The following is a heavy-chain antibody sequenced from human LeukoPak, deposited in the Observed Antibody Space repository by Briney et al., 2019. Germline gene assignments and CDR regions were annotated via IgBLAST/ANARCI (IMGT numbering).Heavy chain of an antibody. CDR3: AKSLGSSTYYYYMDV. D-gene: IGHD6-25*01. J-gene: IGHJ6*03. CDR2: ISYDGSNK. Sequence: GGSLRLSCAASGFAASGFTFSTFGMHWVRQAPGKGLEWVAVISYDGSNKYYADSVKGRFTISRDNSKNTLYLQMNSLRAKDTAVYYCAKSLGSSTYYYYMDVWGKGTTVTVSS. V-gene: IGHV3-30*18. CDR1: FAASGFTFSTFG.